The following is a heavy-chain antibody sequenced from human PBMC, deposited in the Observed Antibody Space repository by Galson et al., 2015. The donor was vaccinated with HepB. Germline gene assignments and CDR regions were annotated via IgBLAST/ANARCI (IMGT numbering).Heavy chain of an antibody. V-gene: IGHV3-30*04. J-gene: IGHJ2*01. CDR3: AKAGYGGNSGYFDL. CDR2: IPYDGSNK. Sequence: SLRLSCAASGFTFSSYAMHWVRQAPGKGLEWVAVIPYDGSNKYYADSVRGRFTISRDNSKNTLYLQMNSLRAEDTAVYYCAKAGYGGNSGYFDLWGRGTLVTVSS. CDR1: GFTFSSYA. D-gene: IGHD4-23*01.